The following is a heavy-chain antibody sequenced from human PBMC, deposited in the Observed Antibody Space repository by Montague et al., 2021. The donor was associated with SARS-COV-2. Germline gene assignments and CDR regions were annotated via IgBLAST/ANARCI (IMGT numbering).Heavy chain of an antibody. Sequence: CAISGDSVWSNTAAWNWIRQSPSGGLEWLGRTNYRSKWTSGYATSVEGRISIDPDTSKNQFFLHLRSATPEDTGVYYCVRDTGSAQAGFDAWGQGTLVTVSS. J-gene: IGHJ4*02. V-gene: IGHV6-1*01. CDR1: GDSVWSNTAA. CDR2: TNYRSKWTS. CDR3: VRDTGSAQAGFDA. D-gene: IGHD4-17*01.